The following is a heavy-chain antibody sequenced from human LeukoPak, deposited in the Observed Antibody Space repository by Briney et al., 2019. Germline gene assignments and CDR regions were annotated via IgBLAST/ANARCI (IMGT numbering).Heavy chain of an antibody. V-gene: IGHV3-23*01. CDR3: AKVPDGSPRGYWYFDL. CDR1: GFTFGGYA. CDR2: ISASGVDT. D-gene: IGHD5-24*01. J-gene: IGHJ2*01. Sequence: GGSLRLSCAASGFTFGGYAMSWVRQAPGKGLEWVSTISASGVDTYYADSVKGRFSISRDYSTNTLFVQMSSLRAEDTAVYYCAKVPDGSPRGYWYFDLWGRGTLVTVSS.